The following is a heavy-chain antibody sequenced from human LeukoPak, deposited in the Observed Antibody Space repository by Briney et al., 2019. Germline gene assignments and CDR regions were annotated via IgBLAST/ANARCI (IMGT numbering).Heavy chain of an antibody. V-gene: IGHV1-18*01. J-gene: IGHJ4*02. CDR1: GYTFSSYG. CDR3: ARDAWELPLPFDY. Sequence: GASVNVSCKASGYTFSSYGISWVRQAPGQGLEWMGWISAYNGNTNYAQKLQGRVTMTTDTSTGTAYMELRSLRSDDTAVYYCARDAWELPLPFDYWGQGTLVTVSS. D-gene: IGHD1-26*01. CDR2: ISAYNGNT.